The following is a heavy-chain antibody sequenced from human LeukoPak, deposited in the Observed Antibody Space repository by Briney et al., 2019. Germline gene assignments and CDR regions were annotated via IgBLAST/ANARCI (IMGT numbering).Heavy chain of an antibody. J-gene: IGHJ4*02. CDR1: GGSFSGYY. Sequence: SETLSLTRAVYGGSFSGYYWSGIRQPPRKGLEWVGGINLCGRIELDQSIKSRVTISVATSKNQFSMNLSSVSAADTAVYYCARARRHILSAYYYNYWGQGTLVTASS. CDR2: INLCGRI. CDR3: ARARRHILSAYYYNY. D-gene: IGHD3-9*01. V-gene: IGHV4-34*01.